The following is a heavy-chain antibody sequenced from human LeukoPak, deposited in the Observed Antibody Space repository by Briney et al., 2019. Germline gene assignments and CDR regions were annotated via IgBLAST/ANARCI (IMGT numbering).Heavy chain of an antibody. CDR3: TRDRAYDSSGYPAGDDDAFDI. Sequence: PGGSLRLSGTASGFTFGDYAMSWFRQAPGKGLEWVGFIRSKAYGGTTEYAASVKGRFTISRDDSKSIAYLQMNSLKTEDTAVYYCTRDRAYDSSGYPAGDDDAFDIWGQGTMVTVSS. CDR2: IRSKAYGGTT. J-gene: IGHJ3*02. V-gene: IGHV3-49*03. CDR1: GFTFGDYA. D-gene: IGHD3-22*01.